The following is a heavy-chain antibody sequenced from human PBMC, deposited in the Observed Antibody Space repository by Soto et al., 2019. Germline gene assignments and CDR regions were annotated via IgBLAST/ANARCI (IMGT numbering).Heavy chain of an antibody. Sequence: PSQTLSLTCAISGDSFSSNGXAWNWIRQSPSRGLEWLGRTYYRSKWYNDYAVSVKSRITVNPDTSKNQFSLQLSSVTPEDTAVYYCARGXXSGFDVWGQGTMVTVSS. CDR1: GDSFSSNGXA. V-gene: IGHV6-1*01. CDR2: TYYRSKWYN. CDR3: ARGXXSGFDV. J-gene: IGHJ3*01.